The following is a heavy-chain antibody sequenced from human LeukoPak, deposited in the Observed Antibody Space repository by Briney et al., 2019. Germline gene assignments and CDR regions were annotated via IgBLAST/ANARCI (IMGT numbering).Heavy chain of an antibody. D-gene: IGHD1-1*01. V-gene: IGHV1-69*04. CDR1: GGTFNAFA. CDR2: VIPVFDIV. Sequence: SVKVSCKVSGGTFNAFAISWVRQAPGQGLEWMGRVIPVFDIVDYGPNFQGRVTITADKSTTTVYMEMSSLRSDDTAVFYCARAFERRAWSPVDYWGQGTLVTVSS. CDR3: ARAFERRAWSPVDY. J-gene: IGHJ4*02.